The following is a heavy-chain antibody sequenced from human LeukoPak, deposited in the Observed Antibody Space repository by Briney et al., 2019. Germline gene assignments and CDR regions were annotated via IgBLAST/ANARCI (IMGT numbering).Heavy chain of an antibody. D-gene: IGHD3-3*01. CDR1: GGSISSGDYY. Sequence: KTSETLSLTCTVSGGSISSGDYYWSWIRQPPGKGLEWIGYIYYSGSTYYNPSLKGRVTISVDTSKNQFSLKLSSVTAADTAVYYCASSPDFLKGGWGPFDYWGQGTLVTVSS. CDR3: ASSPDFLKGGWGPFDY. J-gene: IGHJ4*02. CDR2: IYYSGST. V-gene: IGHV4-30-4*08.